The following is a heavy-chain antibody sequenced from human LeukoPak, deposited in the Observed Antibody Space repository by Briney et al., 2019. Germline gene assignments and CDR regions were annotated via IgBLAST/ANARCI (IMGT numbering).Heavy chain of an antibody. D-gene: IGHD1-26*01. CDR2: IYPGDSDT. Sequence: GESLKISCEPSGYKFTTYWISWVRQMPGKGLEWVGVIYPGDSDTRYSPSFQGHVTISADTSFSTAYLQWVSLSTSDSAVYYCARSTDYYRHNWFDSWGQGTLATVSS. CDR3: ARSTDYYRHNWFDS. J-gene: IGHJ5*01. CDR1: GYKFTTYW. V-gene: IGHV5-51*01.